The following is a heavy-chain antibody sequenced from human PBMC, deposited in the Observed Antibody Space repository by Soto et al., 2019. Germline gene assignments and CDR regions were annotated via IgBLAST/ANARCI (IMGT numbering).Heavy chain of an antibody. J-gene: IGHJ4*02. CDR1: GYTFTGYY. CDR2: INPNSGGT. CDR3: AREDSSSWIGFDY. Sequence: ASVKVSCKASGYTFTGYYMHWVRQAPGQGLEWMGWINPNSGGTNYAQKFQGWVTMTRDTSISTAYMELSRLRSDDTAVYYCAREDSSSWIGFDYWGQGTLVTVSS. D-gene: IGHD6-13*01. V-gene: IGHV1-2*04.